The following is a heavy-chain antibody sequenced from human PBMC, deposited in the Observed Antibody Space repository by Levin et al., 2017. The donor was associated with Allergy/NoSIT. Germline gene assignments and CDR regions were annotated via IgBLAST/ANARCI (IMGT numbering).Heavy chain of an antibody. CDR3: TTYSSSWYYFDY. J-gene: IGHJ4*02. V-gene: IGHV3-15*01. Sequence: GESLKISCAASGITFSNAWMSWARQAPGKGLEWVGRIKNKADGATTEYAAPVKGRFTISRDDSKNTLSLPLNSLKTEDTAVYFCTTYSSSWYYFDYWGQGTLVTVSS. CDR2: IKNKADGATT. D-gene: IGHD6-13*01. CDR1: GITFSNAW.